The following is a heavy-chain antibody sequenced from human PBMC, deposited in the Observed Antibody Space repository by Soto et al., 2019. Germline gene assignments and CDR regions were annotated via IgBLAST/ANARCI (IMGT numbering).Heavy chain of an antibody. CDR2: IGAASDT. CDR3: ARGVLGPGDYYYGMDV. V-gene: IGHV3-13*01. J-gene: IGHJ6*02. Sequence: PGGSLRLSCSASGFTFSNYDMHGVRQAPGEGLEWVSGIGAASDTYYPVSVQGRFTVSRDNAKKSLYLQMNSLRAGDTAVYYCARGVLGPGDYYYGMDVWGQGTTVSVPS. D-gene: IGHD7-27*01. CDR1: GFTFSNYD.